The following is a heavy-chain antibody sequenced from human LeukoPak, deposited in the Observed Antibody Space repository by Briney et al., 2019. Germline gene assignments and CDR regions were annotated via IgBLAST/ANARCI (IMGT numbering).Heavy chain of an antibody. Sequence: PGGSLRLSCAASGFTFSDYAMNWVRQAPGKGLEWVSVISGSGYSTYYADSVKGRFTISRDNSKNTLYLQMNSLRAEDTAVYYCAKDYGDYAYYFHYWGQGTLVTLSS. D-gene: IGHD4-17*01. J-gene: IGHJ4*02. V-gene: IGHV3-23*01. CDR2: ISGSGYST. CDR3: AKDYGDYAYYFHY. CDR1: GFTFSDYA.